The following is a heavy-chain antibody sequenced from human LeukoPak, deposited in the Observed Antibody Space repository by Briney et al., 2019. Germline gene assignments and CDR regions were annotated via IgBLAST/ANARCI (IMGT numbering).Heavy chain of an antibody. CDR3: ARRRRYGSGSYYPNFDY. CDR2: IYYSGST. CDR1: GSSISSSSYY. Sequence: SETLSLTCTVSGSSISSSSYYWGWIRQPPGKGLEWIGSIYYSGSTYYNPSLKSRVTISVDTSKNQFSLKLSSVTAADTAVYYCARRRRYGSGSYYPNFDYWGQGTLVTVSS. V-gene: IGHV4-39*01. D-gene: IGHD3-10*01. J-gene: IGHJ4*02.